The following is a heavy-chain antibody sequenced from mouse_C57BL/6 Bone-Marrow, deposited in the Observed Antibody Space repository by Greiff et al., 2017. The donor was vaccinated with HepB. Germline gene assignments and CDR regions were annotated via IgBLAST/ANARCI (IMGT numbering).Heavy chain of an antibody. Sequence: QVHVKQSGAELVRPGTSVKVSCKASGYAFTNYLIEWVKQRPGQGLEWIGVINPGSGGTNYNEKFKGKATLTADKSSSTAYMQLSSLTSEDSAVYFCARHDEYEEYYAMDYWGQGTSVTVSS. V-gene: IGHV1-54*01. D-gene: IGHD2-4*01. CDR3: ARHDEYEEYYAMDY. CDR2: INPGSGGT. CDR1: GYAFTNYL. J-gene: IGHJ4*01.